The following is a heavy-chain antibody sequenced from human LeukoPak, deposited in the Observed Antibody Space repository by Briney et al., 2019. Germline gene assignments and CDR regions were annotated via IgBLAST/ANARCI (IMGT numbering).Heavy chain of an antibody. Sequence: PSETLSLTCAVSGYSISSGYYWGWIRQPPGKGLEYIGSIYHSGSTYYNPSLKSRVTISVDTSKNQFSLKVNSVTAADTAVYYCAVQHCSSISCWIDPWGQGTLVTISS. V-gene: IGHV4-38-2*01. J-gene: IGHJ5*02. CDR2: IYHSGST. CDR1: GYSISSGYY. CDR3: AVQHCSSISCWIDP. D-gene: IGHD2-2*01.